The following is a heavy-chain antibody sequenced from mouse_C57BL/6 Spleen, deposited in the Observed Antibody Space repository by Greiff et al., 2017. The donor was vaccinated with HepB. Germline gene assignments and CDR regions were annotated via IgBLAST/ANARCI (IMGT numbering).Heavy chain of an antibody. J-gene: IGHJ3*01. V-gene: IGHV3-6*01. CDR1: GYSITSGYY. CDR3: ARGYGTLAY. D-gene: IGHD1-1*01. Sequence: EVQRVESGPGLVKPSQSLSLTCSVTGYSITSGYYWNWIRQFPGNKLEWMGYISYDGSNNYNPSLKNRISITRDTSKNQFFLKLNSVTTEDTATYYCARGYGTLAYWGQGTLVTVSA. CDR2: ISYDGSN.